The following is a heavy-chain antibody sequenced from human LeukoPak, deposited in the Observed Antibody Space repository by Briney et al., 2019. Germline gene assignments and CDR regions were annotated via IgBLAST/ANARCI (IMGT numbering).Heavy chain of an antibody. V-gene: IGHV1-46*01. Sequence: GASVKVSCKASGYTFTSYYMHWVRQAPGQGLEWMGIINPSGGSTSYAQKFQGRVTMTRDTSTSTVYMELSSLRSEDTAVYYCVRASRTAGWFDPWGQGTLVTVSS. CDR2: INPSGGST. J-gene: IGHJ5*02. CDR3: VRASRTAGWFDP. CDR1: GYTFTSYY.